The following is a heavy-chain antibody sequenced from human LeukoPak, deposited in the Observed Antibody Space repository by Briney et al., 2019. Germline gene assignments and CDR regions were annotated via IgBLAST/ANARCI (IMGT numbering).Heavy chain of an antibody. Sequence: PSETLSLTCTVSGDSISSSNCYWGWIRQPPGKGLEWIGGIYFSGGTYYNASLKSRVTISVDTSKNQFSLKLTSVTAADTAVYYCARETSQKGAHYMDVWGKGTTVTISS. CDR1: GDSISSSNCY. V-gene: IGHV4-39*07. CDR2: IYFSGGT. CDR3: ARETSQKGAHYMDV. J-gene: IGHJ6*03. D-gene: IGHD3-16*01.